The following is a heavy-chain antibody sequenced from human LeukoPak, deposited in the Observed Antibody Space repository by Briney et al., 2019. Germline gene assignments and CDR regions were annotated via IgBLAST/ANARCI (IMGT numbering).Heavy chain of an antibody. V-gene: IGHV3-30*18. CDR3: AKARHDSSGYYSGYDN. J-gene: IGHJ4*02. D-gene: IGHD3-22*01. CDR2: ISYDGSNK. CDR1: GFTFSNYG. Sequence: GGSLRLSCAVSGFTFSNYGIHWVRQAPGKGLEWVAVISYDGSNKYYGDSVKGRFTISRDNSKNTLYLQMNSLRAEDTAVYYCAKARHDSSGYYSGYDNWGQGTLVIVSS.